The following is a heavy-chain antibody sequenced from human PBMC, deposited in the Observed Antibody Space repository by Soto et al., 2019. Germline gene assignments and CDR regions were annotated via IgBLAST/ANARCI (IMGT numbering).Heavy chain of an antibody. CDR1: GYSFTSYW. D-gene: IGHD3-3*01. J-gene: IGHJ3*02. CDR2: IYPGDSDT. Sequence: GESLKISCKGSGYSFTSYWIGWVRQMPGKGLEWMGIIYPGDSDTRYSPSFQGQVTISADKSISTAYLQWSSLKASDTAMYYCASYYDFWSGYHSDDAFDIWGQGTMVTVSS. CDR3: ASYYDFWSGYHSDDAFDI. V-gene: IGHV5-51*01.